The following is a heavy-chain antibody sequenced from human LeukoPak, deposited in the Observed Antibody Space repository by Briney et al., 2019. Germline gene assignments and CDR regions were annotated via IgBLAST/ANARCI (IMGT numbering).Heavy chain of an antibody. CDR2: ISYDGSNK. CDR1: GFTFSSYA. V-gene: IGHV3-30-3*01. J-gene: IGHJ4*02. Sequence: GGSLRLSCAASGFTFSSYAMHWVRQAPGKGLEWVAVISYDGSNKYYADSVKGRFTISRDNAKNSLYLQMNSLRAEDTAVYYCARSTWYKIDYWGQGTLVTVSS. D-gene: IGHD6-13*01. CDR3: ARSTWYKIDY.